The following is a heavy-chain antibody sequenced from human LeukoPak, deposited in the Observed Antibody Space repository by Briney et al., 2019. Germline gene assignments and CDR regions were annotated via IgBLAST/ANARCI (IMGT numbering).Heavy chain of an antibody. Sequence: PSETLSLTCAVYGGSFSGYYWSWIRQPPGKGLEWIGEINHSGSTNYNPSLKSRVTISVDTSKNQFSLKLSSVTAADTAVYYCASSLYYDYVWGSYRFDYWGQGTLVTVSS. J-gene: IGHJ4*02. V-gene: IGHV4-34*01. CDR3: ASSLYYDYVWGSYRFDY. CDR2: INHSGST. CDR1: GGSFSGYY. D-gene: IGHD3-16*02.